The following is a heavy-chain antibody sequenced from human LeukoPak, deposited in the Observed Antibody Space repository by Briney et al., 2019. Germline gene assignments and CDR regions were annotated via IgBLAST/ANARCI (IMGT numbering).Heavy chain of an antibody. J-gene: IGHJ4*02. CDR2: IIPFYGTI. V-gene: IGHV1-69*13. Sequence: ASVKVSCKTPRGTFSNYAISWVRQAPGQGLEWLGGIIPFYGTIHYAQRFQGRVTLTADESTSIAYMELARLGSEDTAVYYCARDAHNWGHRYYDYWGQGTLVTVSS. CDR1: RGTFSNYA. D-gene: IGHD7-27*01. CDR3: ARDAHNWGHRYYDY.